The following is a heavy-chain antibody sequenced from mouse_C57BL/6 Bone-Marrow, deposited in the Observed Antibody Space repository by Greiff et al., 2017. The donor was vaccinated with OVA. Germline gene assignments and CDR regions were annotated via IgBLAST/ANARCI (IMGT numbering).Heavy chain of an antibody. CDR2: IEPEDGET. CDR1: GFNIKDYY. D-gene: IGHD1-1*01. V-gene: IGHV14-2*01. J-gene: IGHJ1*03. Sequence: VQLKESGAELVKPGASVKLSCTASGFNIKDYYMHWVKQRTEQGLEWIGRIEPEDGETKYAPKFQGKATITADTSSNTAYLQLSSLTAEDTAVYYCAFLRPYWYFDVWGTGTTVTVSS. CDR3: AFLRPYWYFDV.